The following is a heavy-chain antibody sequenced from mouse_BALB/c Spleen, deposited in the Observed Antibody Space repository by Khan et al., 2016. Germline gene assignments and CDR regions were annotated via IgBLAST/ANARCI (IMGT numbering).Heavy chain of an antibody. Sequence: VQLQQSGAELVKPGASVKLSCTASGFNIKDTFMHWVKQRPEQGLEWIGRIDPANGNTRYDPQFKGKATITADTYSNTAYLQLSSLTSEDTAVYYCARRGPISYYGSTYGYWGQGTTLTVSS. CDR1: GFNIKDTF. V-gene: IGHV14-3*02. CDR2: IDPANGNT. CDR3: ARRGPISYYGSTYGY. J-gene: IGHJ2*01. D-gene: IGHD1-1*01.